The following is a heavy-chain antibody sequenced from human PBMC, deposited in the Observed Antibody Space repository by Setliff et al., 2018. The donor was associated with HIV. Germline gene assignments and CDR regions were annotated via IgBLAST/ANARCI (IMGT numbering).Heavy chain of an antibody. Sequence: PSETLSLTCTVSGGSISSHYWSWIRQPPGKGPEWIGYISYSGISNYNPSLKSRVTISADTSKNQFSLKLSSVTAADTAVYYCARVTVTTTGKGFDIWGPGTMVTVSS. V-gene: IGHV4-59*11. J-gene: IGHJ3*02. D-gene: IGHD4-17*01. CDR3: ARVTVTTTGKGFDI. CDR1: GGSISSHY. CDR2: ISYSGIS.